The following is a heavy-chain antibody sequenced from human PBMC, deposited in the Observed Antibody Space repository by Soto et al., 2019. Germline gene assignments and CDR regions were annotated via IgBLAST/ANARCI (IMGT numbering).Heavy chain of an antibody. J-gene: IGHJ6*03. Sequence: SETPSLTCAVYGGSFSGYYWSWIRQQPGKGLEWIGEINHSGSTNYNPSLKSRVTISVDTSKNQFSLKLSSVTAADTAVYYCARIAGVDESSTYYYYYMDVWGKGTTVTAP. CDR3: ARIAGVDESSTYYYYYMDV. CDR1: GGSFSGYY. D-gene: IGHD6-13*01. CDR2: INHSGST. V-gene: IGHV4-34*01.